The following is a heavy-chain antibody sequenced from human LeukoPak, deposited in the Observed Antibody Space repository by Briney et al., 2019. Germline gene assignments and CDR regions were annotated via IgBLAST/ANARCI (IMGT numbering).Heavy chain of an antibody. CDR2: IYYSGST. CDR3: ARVQIGYSYGLFDY. CDR1: GGSISSYY. V-gene: IGHV4-59*01. J-gene: IGHJ4*02. Sequence: SETLSLTCTVSGGSISSYYWSWIRQPPVKGLEWIGYIYYSGSTNYNPSLKSRVTISVHTSKNQFSLKLSSVTAADTAVYYCARVQIGYSYGLFDYWGQGTLVTVSS. D-gene: IGHD5-18*01.